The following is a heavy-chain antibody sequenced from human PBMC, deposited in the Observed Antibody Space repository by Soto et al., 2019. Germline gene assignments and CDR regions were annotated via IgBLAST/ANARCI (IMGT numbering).Heavy chain of an antibody. V-gene: IGHV1-69*01. Sequence: QVHVVQSGAEVKKPGSSVKVTCKAFGGTFNSFGINWVRQAPGQGLEWMGGIIPVFGPTKYAHKFRDRVTLVADGATSTAYMELSSLTSDDTAVYYCAIEVWGRGGYYLDSWGQGTLVAVSS. CDR3: AIEVWGRGGYYLDS. J-gene: IGHJ4*02. CDR2: IIPVFGPT. CDR1: GGTFNSFG. D-gene: IGHD7-27*01.